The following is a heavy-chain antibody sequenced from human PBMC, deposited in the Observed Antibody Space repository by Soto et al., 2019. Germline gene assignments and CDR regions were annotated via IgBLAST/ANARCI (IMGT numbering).Heavy chain of an antibody. D-gene: IGHD6-13*01. Sequence: PSETLSLTCTVSGGSISSYYWSWIRQPPGKGLEWIGYIYYSGSTNYNPSLKSRVTISVDTSKNQFSLKLSSVTAADTAVYYCAGSERSYQYSSRKTYGMDVWGQGTTVTVSS. V-gene: IGHV4-59*01. CDR2: IYYSGST. CDR3: AGSERSYQYSSRKTYGMDV. CDR1: GGSISSYY. J-gene: IGHJ6*02.